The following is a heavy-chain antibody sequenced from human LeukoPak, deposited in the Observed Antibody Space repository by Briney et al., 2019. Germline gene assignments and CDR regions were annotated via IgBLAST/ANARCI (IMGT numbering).Heavy chain of an antibody. J-gene: IGHJ4*02. CDR1: GFTFSSYA. CDR3: AKSGLNRFDY. V-gene: IGHV3-23*01. Sequence: GGSLRLSCAASGFTFSSYAMSWVRQAPGKGLEWVSTFSGSGGSTPYADSGKGRFTISRYNSKNTLYMQMNSLRAEDTDVYSCAKSGLNRFDYWGQGTLVTVSS. D-gene: IGHD2-15*01. CDR2: FSGSGGST.